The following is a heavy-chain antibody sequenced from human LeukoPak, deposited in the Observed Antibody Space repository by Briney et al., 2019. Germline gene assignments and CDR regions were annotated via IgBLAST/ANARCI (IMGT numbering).Heavy chain of an antibody. CDR1: GYTFTSYG. CDR3: ARDTVGADRYYYYGMDV. Sequence: ASVKVSCKASGYTFTSYGISWVRQAPGQGLEWMGWISAYNGNTNYAQKLQGRVTMTTDTSTSTACMELRSLRSDDTAVYYCARDTVGADRYYYYGMDVWGQGTTVTVSS. D-gene: IGHD1-26*01. V-gene: IGHV1-18*01. CDR2: ISAYNGNT. J-gene: IGHJ6*02.